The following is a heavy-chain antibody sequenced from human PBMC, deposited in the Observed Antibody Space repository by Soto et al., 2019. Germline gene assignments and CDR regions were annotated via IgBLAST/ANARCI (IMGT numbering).Heavy chain of an antibody. J-gene: IGHJ3*02. Sequence: SETLSLTCAFSGGYISVGYYAWSWIRQPPGKGLEWIGFIYNSGSTYYNSSLKSRVTISVDRSKNHFFLNLTSVTAADTAVYYCANYRKFFQIWGQGTKVTVSS. CDR3: ANYRKFFQI. CDR2: IYNSGST. V-gene: IGHV4-30-2*01. D-gene: IGHD4-4*01. CDR1: GGYISVGYYA.